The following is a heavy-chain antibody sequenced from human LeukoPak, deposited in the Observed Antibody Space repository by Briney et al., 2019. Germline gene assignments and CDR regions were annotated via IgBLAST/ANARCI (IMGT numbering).Heavy chain of an antibody. V-gene: IGHV4-38-2*02. D-gene: IGHD3-10*01. CDR3: ARVRYYYGSGSYYNDPYFDY. Sequence: PGGSLRLSCTVSGFTVSTNSMSWVRQSPGKGLEWIGSLYHTGTTYYNPSLKSRVTISVDTSKNQFSLKLSSVTAADAAVYYCARVRYYYGSGSYYNDPYFDYWGQGTLVTVSS. CDR1: GFTVSTNS. J-gene: IGHJ4*02. CDR2: LYHTGTT.